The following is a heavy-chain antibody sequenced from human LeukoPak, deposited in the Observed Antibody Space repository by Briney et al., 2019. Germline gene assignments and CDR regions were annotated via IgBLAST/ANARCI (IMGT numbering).Heavy chain of an antibody. CDR1: GFTFSSYW. J-gene: IGHJ4*02. CDR2: INSDGSTT. Sequence: PGGSLRLSCAASGFTFSSYWMHWVRQAPGKGLVWVSRINSDGSTTNYADSVKGRFTISRDNAKNTLYLQMNSLRAEDTAVYYCASGSNTVRGVLTGASDYWGQGTLVTVSS. D-gene: IGHD3-10*01. CDR3: ASGSNTVRGVLTGASDY. V-gene: IGHV3-74*01.